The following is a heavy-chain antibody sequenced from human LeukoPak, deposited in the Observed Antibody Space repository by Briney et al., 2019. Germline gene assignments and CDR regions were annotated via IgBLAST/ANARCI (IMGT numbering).Heavy chain of an antibody. Sequence: PSETLSLTCTVSGGSISSYYWSWVRQPPGKGLEWIGYIYYSGTTNYNPSLKSRVTISVDTSKNQFSLKLSSVTAADTAVYYCARGVYIAAAQYGYWGQGTLVTVSS. V-gene: IGHV4-59*01. J-gene: IGHJ4*02. CDR1: GGSISSYY. CDR2: IYYSGTT. D-gene: IGHD6-13*01. CDR3: ARGVYIAAAQYGY.